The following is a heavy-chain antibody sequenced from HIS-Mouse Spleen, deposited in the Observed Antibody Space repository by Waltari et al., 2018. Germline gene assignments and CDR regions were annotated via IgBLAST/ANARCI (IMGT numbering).Heavy chain of an antibody. D-gene: IGHD6-13*01. J-gene: IGHJ2*01. V-gene: IGHV4-39*07. CDR1: GGPISSRAYY. Sequence: QLQLQESGPGLVKPSETLSRTCPVSGGPISSRAYYWGWIRQPPGKGLEWIGSIYYSGSTYYNPSLKSRVTISVDTSKNQFSLKLSSVTAADTAVYYCAREIPYSSSWYDWYFDLWGRGTLVTVSS. CDR2: IYYSGST. CDR3: AREIPYSSSWYDWYFDL.